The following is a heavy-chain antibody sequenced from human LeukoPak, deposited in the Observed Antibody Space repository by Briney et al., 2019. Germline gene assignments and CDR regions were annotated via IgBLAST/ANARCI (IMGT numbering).Heavy chain of an antibody. D-gene: IGHD3-22*01. CDR1: GGTFSSYA. Sequence: SVKVSCKASGGTFSSYAISWVRQAPGQGLEWMGRIIPILGIANYAQKFQGRVTITADKSTSTAYMELSSLRSEDTAVYYCARVGTDYYDSSGYYYFDYWGQGTLVTVSS. V-gene: IGHV1-69*04. J-gene: IGHJ4*02. CDR2: IIPILGIA. CDR3: ARVGTDYYDSSGYYYFDY.